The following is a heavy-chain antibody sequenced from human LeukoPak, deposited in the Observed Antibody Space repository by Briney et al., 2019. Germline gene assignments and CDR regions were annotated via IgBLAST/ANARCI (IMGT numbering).Heavy chain of an antibody. V-gene: IGHV3-23*01. Sequence: GGSLRLSCGASGFTFSSYAMSWVRQAPGKGLEWVSDISGSGGSTYYADSVKGRFTISRDNSKNTLYLQMNSLRAEDRAVYYCAKHMFGGGKVLGAFDIWGQGTMVTVSS. D-gene: IGHD2-15*01. J-gene: IGHJ3*02. CDR3: AKHMFGGGKVLGAFDI. CDR1: GFTFSSYA. CDR2: ISGSGGST.